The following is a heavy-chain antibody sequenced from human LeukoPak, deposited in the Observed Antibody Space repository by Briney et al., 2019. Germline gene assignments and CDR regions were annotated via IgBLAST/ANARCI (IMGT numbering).Heavy chain of an antibody. CDR1: GDIVSSNSAA. CDR2: TYYRSNWYN. J-gene: IGHJ4*02. V-gene: IGHV6-1*01. D-gene: IGHD6-13*01. Sequence: SQTLSLTCAIPGDIVSSNSAAWNWIRQSPSRGLEWLERTYYRSNWYNDYAVSVKSRITINPDTSKNQFSLQLNSVTPEDTAVYYCARTAEYSNTWYYFDYWGQGTLVTVSS. CDR3: ARTAEYSNTWYYFDY.